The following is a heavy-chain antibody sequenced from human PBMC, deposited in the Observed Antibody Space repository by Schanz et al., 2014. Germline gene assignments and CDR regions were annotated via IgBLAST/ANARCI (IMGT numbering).Heavy chain of an antibody. Sequence: QVQLQESGPGLVKPSESLSLTCTVSGGSISSYYWSWIRQPPGKGLEWIGYIYYTASTNYNPSLRSRVTISADTSKNQFSLKLTSVTAADSAVYFCTRGNALDVCGQGTTVTVSS. CDR3: TRGNALDV. V-gene: IGHV4-59*01. CDR2: IYYTAST. CDR1: GGSISSYY. J-gene: IGHJ6*02. D-gene: IGHD1-1*01.